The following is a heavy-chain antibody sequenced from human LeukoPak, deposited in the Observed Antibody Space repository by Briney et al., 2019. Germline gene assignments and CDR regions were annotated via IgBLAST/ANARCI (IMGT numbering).Heavy chain of an antibody. V-gene: IGHV1-46*01. CDR2: INPNGGRT. J-gene: IGHJ3*02. CDR3: ARDQVDSSCWSDVLDK. Sequence: ASVKVSCKASENTFTNYYMHWVRQAPGQGLEWLGLINPNGGRTAYAQNFQGRVTMTRDTSTTTLYLELSSLRSDDTAVYYCARDQVDSSCWSDVLDKWGQGTMVTVTS. CDR1: ENTFTNYY. D-gene: IGHD6-19*01.